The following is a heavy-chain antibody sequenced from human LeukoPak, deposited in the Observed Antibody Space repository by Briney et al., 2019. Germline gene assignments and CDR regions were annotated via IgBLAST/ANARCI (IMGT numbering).Heavy chain of an antibody. CDR2: ISSSSSYI. CDR3: AKGGGYSYGFHYFDY. Sequence: GGSLRLSCAASGFTFSSYSMNWVRQAPGKGLEWVSSISSSSSYIYYADSVKGRFTISRDNAKNSLYLQMNSLRAEGTAVYYCAKGGGYSYGFHYFDYWGQGTLVTVSS. V-gene: IGHV3-21*04. J-gene: IGHJ4*02. CDR1: GFTFSSYS. D-gene: IGHD5-18*01.